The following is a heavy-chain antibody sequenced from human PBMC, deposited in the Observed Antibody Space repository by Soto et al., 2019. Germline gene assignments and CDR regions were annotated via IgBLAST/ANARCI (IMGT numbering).Heavy chain of an antibody. Sequence: PSETLSLTCTVSGSSVSGGIYYWTWIRQPPGKGLEWIGYIYNSKTTNYNASLRSRGTISVDTSKNQFSLRLTYVTAADTAVYYCARYHDYGEYGYFDSWGQGTLVTVSS. D-gene: IGHD4-17*01. J-gene: IGHJ4*02. CDR3: ARYHDYGEYGYFDS. CDR1: GSSVSGGIYY. CDR2: IYNSKTT. V-gene: IGHV4-61*01.